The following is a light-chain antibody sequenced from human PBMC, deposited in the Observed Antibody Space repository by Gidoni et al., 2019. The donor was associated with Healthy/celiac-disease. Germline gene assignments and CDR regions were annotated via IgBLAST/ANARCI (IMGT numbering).Light chain of an antibody. J-gene: IGKJ4*01. Sequence: DIVMTQSPDALAVSLGERATINCKSSQSVLYSSNNNNYLPWYQQKPGQPPKLLIYWASTRESGVPDRFSGSGSGTDFTLTISSLQAEDVAVYYCQQYYSTPLTFGGGTKVEIK. CDR3: QQYYSTPLT. CDR1: QSVLYSSNNNNY. CDR2: WAS. V-gene: IGKV4-1*01.